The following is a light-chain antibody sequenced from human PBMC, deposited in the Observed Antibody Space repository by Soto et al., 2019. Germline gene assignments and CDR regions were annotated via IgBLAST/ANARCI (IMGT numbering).Light chain of an antibody. CDR3: CSYTRSGTPI. J-gene: IGLJ1*01. V-gene: IGLV2-14*01. CDR1: SSDNGDYNY. CDR2: YVS. Sequence: SALTQPASVSGAPGQAVTLSLVGTSSDNGDYNYVSWYPQHPGKVPQDIIYYVSYRPSGGFFFLSSPQSGNTGPLTISGLQAEDEADYYCCSYTRSGTPIFGTGTKVTVL.